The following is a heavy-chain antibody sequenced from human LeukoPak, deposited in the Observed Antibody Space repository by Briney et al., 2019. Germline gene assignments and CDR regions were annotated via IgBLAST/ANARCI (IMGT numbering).Heavy chain of an antibody. CDR2: IYYSGST. CDR3: ARHSGGDYYYGMDV. CDR1: GSSISSGDYF. Sequence: SETLSLTCTVSGSSISSGDYFWSWIRQPPGKGLEWIGYIYYSGSTFYNPSLKSRVTISVDTSKNQFSLKLSSVTAADTAVYYCARHSGGDYYYGMDVWGQGTTVTVSS. V-gene: IGHV4-39*01. D-gene: IGHD2-8*02. J-gene: IGHJ6*02.